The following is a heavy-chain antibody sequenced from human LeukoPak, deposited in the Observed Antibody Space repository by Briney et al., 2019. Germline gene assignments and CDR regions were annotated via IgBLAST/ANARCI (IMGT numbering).Heavy chain of an antibody. D-gene: IGHD5-12*01. CDR1: GGSFSGYY. J-gene: IGHJ5*02. V-gene: IGHV4-34*01. CDR3: ARALTVAGWFDP. CDR2: INHSGST. Sequence: SETLSLTCAVYGGSFSGYYWSWIRQPPGKGLEWIGEINHSGSTNYNPSLKSRVTISVDTSKNQFSLKLSSVTAADTAVYYCARALTVAGWFDPWGQGTLVTVSS.